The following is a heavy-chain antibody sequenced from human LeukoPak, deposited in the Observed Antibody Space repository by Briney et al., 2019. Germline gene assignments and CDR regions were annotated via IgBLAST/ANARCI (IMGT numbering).Heavy chain of an antibody. CDR1: GFTFSSYA. CDR2: ISGSGGST. D-gene: IGHD4-23*01. CDR3: ARRAGGYSHPYDY. J-gene: IGHJ4*02. V-gene: IGHV3-23*01. Sequence: GGSLRLSCAASGFTFSSYAMSWVRQAPGKGLEWVSAISGSGGSTYYADSVRGRFTISRDNSKNTLYLQMNSLRAEDTAVYYCARRAGGYSHPYDYWGQGILVTVSS.